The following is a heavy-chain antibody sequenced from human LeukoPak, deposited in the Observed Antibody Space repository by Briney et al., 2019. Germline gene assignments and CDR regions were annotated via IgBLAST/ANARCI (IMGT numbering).Heavy chain of an antibody. Sequence: PGRSPRLSCAASGFTHSSYSMNWVPQAPAKGLEWVSYITSNSSTKYYADSVKGRFTISRDNAKNSLYLQMNSLRDEDTAVYYCATTRSGSYLLDYWGQGTLVTVSS. CDR3: ATTRSGSYLLDY. J-gene: IGHJ4*02. CDR2: ITSNSSTK. V-gene: IGHV3-48*02. D-gene: IGHD1-26*01. CDR1: GFTHSSYS.